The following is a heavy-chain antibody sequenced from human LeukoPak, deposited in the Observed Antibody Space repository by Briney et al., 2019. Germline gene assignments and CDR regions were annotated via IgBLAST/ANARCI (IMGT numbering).Heavy chain of an antibody. J-gene: IGHJ4*02. V-gene: IGHV3-21*01. CDR3: ARDYSGYSNY. CDR1: GFTFSSYS. D-gene: IGHD4-11*01. Sequence: GGSLRLSCVASGFTFSSYSMNWVRQAPGKGLEWVSSISSDSNYIYYPESLKGRFTISRDNAKNSLYLQMNSLRAEDTAVYYCARDYSGYSNYWGQGTLVTVSS. CDR2: ISSDSNYI.